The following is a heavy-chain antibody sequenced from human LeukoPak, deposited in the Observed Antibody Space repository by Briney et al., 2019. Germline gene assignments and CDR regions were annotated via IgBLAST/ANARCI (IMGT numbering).Heavy chain of an antibody. CDR1: GFTFSSYS. CDR2: ITSSSSYI. J-gene: IGHJ3*02. V-gene: IGHV3-21*01. D-gene: IGHD1-7*01. CDR3: ASGRNVGITGTTGAFDI. Sequence: NAGGSLRLSCAASGFTFSSYSMNWVRQAPGKGLEWVPPITSSSSYIYYADSVKGRFTISRDNAKNSLYLQMNSLGDEDTAVYYCASGRNVGITGTTGAFDIWGQGTMVTVSS.